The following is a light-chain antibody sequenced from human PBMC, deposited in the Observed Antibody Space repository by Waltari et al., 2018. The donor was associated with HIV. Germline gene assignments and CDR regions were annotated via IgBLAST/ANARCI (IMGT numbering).Light chain of an antibody. J-gene: IGKJ2*01. Sequence: DIVMNQYPDSLAVPLGERATITCNSRQTVLYSSNKKNFLSWYQQNPGQPPKLLISSATTRDSGVPDRCSGSGSGTDFTLTVSSLQAEDVAFYYCQQYYSTPYTFGRGTKV. CDR3: QQYYSTPYT. CDR2: SAT. CDR1: QTVLYSSNKKNF. V-gene: IGKV4-1*01.